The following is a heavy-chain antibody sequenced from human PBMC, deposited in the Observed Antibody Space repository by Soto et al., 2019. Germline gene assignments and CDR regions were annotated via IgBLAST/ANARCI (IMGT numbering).Heavy chain of an antibody. CDR2: INHSGST. CDR3: ALRSVVVVAATPIRFRPRDAFDI. Sequence: PSETLSLTCTVSGGTITTGGHFWSWIRQYPGKGLEWIGEINHSGSTNYNPSLKSRVTISVDTSKNQFSLKLSSVTAADTAVYYCALRSVVVVAATPIRFRPRDAFDIWGQGTMVTVSS. CDR1: GGTITTGGHF. D-gene: IGHD2-15*01. J-gene: IGHJ3*02. V-gene: IGHV4-34*08.